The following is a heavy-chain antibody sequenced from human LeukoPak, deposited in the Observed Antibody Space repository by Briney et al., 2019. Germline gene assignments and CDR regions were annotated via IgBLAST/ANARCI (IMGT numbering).Heavy chain of an antibody. J-gene: IGHJ5*02. CDR2: IYYSGST. CDR1: GGSISSYS. Sequence: SETLSLTCTVSGGSISSYSWSWIRQPPGKGLEWIGYIYYSGSTNYHPSLKSRVTISVDTSKNQSSLKQSPVTAADTAVYYCARGGGYGDGFDPWGQGTLVTVSS. V-gene: IGHV4-59*08. D-gene: IGHD4-17*01. CDR3: ARGGGYGDGFDP.